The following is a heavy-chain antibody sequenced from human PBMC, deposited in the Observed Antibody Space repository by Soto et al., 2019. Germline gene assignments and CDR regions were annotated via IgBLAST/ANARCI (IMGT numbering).Heavy chain of an antibody. D-gene: IGHD3-16*01. CDR2: INQDGSER. J-gene: IGHJ4*02. V-gene: IGHV3-7*01. CDR3: VCGGNFFVY. CDR1: GFTFSSYA. Sequence: GGSLRLSCAASGFTFSSYAMHWVRQAPGKGLEWVASINQDGSERYYVDSVRGRFTISRDNAKNSLYLQMNSLRAEDTAVYYCVCGGNFFVYWGQGTLVTVS.